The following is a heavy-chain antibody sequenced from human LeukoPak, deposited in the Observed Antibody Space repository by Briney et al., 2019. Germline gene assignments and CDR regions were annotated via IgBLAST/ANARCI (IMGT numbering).Heavy chain of an antibody. D-gene: IGHD3-10*01. CDR3: AKARSRITMVPPFDY. V-gene: IGHV3-48*04. CDR2: ISSSRSSI. Sequence: GGSLRLSCAASGFRFSFYSMNWVRQAPGKGLEWVSYISSSRSSISYADSVKGRFTISRDNANNSLYLQMNSLRADDTALYYCAKARSRITMVPPFDYWGHGTLVTVSS. CDR1: GFRFSFYS. J-gene: IGHJ4*01.